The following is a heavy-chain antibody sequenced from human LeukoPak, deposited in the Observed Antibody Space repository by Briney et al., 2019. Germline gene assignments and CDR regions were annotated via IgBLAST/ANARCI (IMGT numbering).Heavy chain of an antibody. CDR1: GFTFSSYG. CDR2: ISSSGSTI. J-gene: IGHJ6*03. Sequence: GGSLRLSCAASGFTFSSYGMNWVRQAPGKGLEWVSYISSSGSTIYYADSVKGRFTISRDNAKNSLYLQMNSLRAEDTAVYYCARDLGVEQWRYYYYYMDVWGKGTTVTVSS. V-gene: IGHV3-48*03. CDR3: ARDLGVEQWRYYYYYMDV. D-gene: IGHD6-19*01.